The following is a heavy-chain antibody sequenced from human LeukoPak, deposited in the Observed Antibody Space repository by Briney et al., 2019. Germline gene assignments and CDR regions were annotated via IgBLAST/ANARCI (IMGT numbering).Heavy chain of an antibody. V-gene: IGHV4-59*01. Sequence: SETPSLTCTVSGGSISSYYWSWIRQPPGKGLEWIGYIYYSGNTNYNPSLKSRVTISVDTSKNQFSLKLSSVTAADTAVYYCARLWSEGNWENWFDPWGQGTLVTVSS. CDR3: ARLWSEGNWENWFDP. CDR1: GGSISSYY. J-gene: IGHJ5*02. D-gene: IGHD3-3*01. CDR2: IYYSGNT.